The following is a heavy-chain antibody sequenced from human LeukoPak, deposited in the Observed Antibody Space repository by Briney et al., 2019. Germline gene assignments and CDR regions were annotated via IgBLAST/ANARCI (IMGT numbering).Heavy chain of an antibody. CDR3: ARGALHVFDY. D-gene: IGHD3-10*02. J-gene: IGHJ4*02. CDR1: GFTFSDYE. CDR2: ISTSGSTT. Sequence: PGGSLRLSCAASGFTFSDYEINWVRQAPGKGLEWVSCISTSGSTTYYADSVKGRFTISRDNAKSSLLLQMNTLTVEDTAVYYCARGALHVFDYWGQGTPVTVSS. V-gene: IGHV3-48*03.